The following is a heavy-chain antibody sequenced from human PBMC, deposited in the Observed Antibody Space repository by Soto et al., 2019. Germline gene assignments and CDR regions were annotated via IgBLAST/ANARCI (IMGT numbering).Heavy chain of an antibody. CDR2: INHSGST. Sequence: PSETLSLTCAVYGGSFSGYYWSWIRQPPGKGLEWIGEINHSGSTNYNPSLKTRVTISVDTSKNQFSLKLSSMTDADTAVYYCARNSGRGIAAAGSGPYSYYGMDVWGQATTVT. D-gene: IGHD6-13*01. CDR3: ARNSGRGIAAAGSGPYSYYGMDV. J-gene: IGHJ6*02. V-gene: IGHV4-34*01. CDR1: GGSFSGYY.